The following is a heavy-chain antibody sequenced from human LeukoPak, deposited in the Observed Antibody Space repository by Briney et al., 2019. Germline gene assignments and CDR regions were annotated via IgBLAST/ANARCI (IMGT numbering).Heavy chain of an antibody. D-gene: IGHD1-14*01. CDR3: TSRGPEGYYYMDV. Sequence: PGGSLRLSCAASGFTFSGSAMHWVRQASGKGLEWVGRIRSKANSYATAYAASVKGRFTISRDDSKNTAYLQMNSLKTEDTAVYYCTSRGPEGYYYMDVWGKGTTVTVSS. V-gene: IGHV3-73*01. CDR1: GFTFSGSA. J-gene: IGHJ6*03. CDR2: IRSKANSYAT.